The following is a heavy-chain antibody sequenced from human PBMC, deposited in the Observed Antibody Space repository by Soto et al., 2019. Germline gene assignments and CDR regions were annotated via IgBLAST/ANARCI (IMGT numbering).Heavy chain of an antibody. CDR3: ARVHTNYYDSSGTVDY. CDR1: GYTFTSYG. J-gene: IGHJ4*02. Sequence: ASVKVSCKASGYTFTSYGISWVRQAPGQGLEGMGWISAYNGNTNYAQKLQGRVTMTTDTSTNTAYMELRSLRSDETAVYYCARVHTNYYDSSGTVDYWGQGTLVTVSS. D-gene: IGHD3-22*01. V-gene: IGHV1-18*04. CDR2: ISAYNGNT.